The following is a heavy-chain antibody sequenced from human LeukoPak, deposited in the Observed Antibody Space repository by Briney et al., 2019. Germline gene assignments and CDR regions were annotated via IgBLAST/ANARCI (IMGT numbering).Heavy chain of an antibody. CDR3: ARSPYSSSWYPFAP. D-gene: IGHD6-13*01. V-gene: IGHV4-34*01. CDR2: INDSGST. J-gene: IGHJ5*02. Sequence: SETLSLTCTVYGGSFSIDYWTWIRQPPGKGLEWIGEINDSGSTNYNPSLKSRVTMSVDTSKNQFSLKLSSVTAADTAVYYCARSPYSSSWYPFAPWGQGTLVTVSS. CDR1: GGSFSIDY.